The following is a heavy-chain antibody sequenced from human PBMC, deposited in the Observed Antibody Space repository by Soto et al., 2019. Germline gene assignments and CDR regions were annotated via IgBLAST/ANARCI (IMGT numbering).Heavy chain of an antibody. CDR1: GFTFSNAW. J-gene: IGHJ4*02. Sequence: LRHSCTASGFTFSNAWLNWVRQAPGKGLEWVGRIKSKTDGGTTEYAARVKGRFTISRDDSKNTLYLQMNSLKTEATAVYYCTTPLQSEDYWGQGTLVAVSS. CDR3: TTPLQSEDY. V-gene: IGHV3-15*01. D-gene: IGHD4-4*01. CDR2: IKSKTDGGTT.